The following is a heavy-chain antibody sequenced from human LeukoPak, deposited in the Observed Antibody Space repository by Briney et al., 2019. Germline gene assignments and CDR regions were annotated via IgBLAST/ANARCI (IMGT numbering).Heavy chain of an antibody. J-gene: IGHJ4*02. V-gene: IGHV3-23*01. Sequence: GGSLRLSCAASGFTFSNYIMSWLRQAPGKGLGWVSSISGSSVTTSYADSLKGRFSISRDNSKNTLYLQMNSLRAEDTAVYYCPKLDSTGLDYLDYWGQGTMVTVSS. CDR1: GFTFSNYI. CDR3: PKLDSTGLDYLDY. CDR2: ISGSSVTT. D-gene: IGHD3-22*01.